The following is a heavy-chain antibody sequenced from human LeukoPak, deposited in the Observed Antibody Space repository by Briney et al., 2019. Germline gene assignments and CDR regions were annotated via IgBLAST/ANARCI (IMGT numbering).Heavy chain of an antibody. CDR3: ARLPYCSGGSCYFDY. CDR1: GGSISGDH. Sequence: SETLSLTCTVSGGSISGDHWNWIRQPPGKGLEWIGNIYYSGNTNYNPSLKSRVTISVDTSKNQFSLKLSSVTAADTAVYYCARLPYCSGGSCYFDYWGQGTLVTVSS. J-gene: IGHJ4*02. V-gene: IGHV4-59*12. D-gene: IGHD2-15*01. CDR2: IYYSGNT.